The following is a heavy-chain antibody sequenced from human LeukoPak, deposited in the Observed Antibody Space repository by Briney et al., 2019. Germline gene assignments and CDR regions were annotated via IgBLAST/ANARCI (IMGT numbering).Heavy chain of an antibody. CDR3: ARGFSRLIDY. J-gene: IGHJ4*02. Sequence: PSETLSLTCAVYGGSFRGYYWSWIRQPPGKGLEWIGEINHSGSTNYNPSLKSRVTISVDTSKNQFSLKLSSVTAADTAVYYCARGFSRLIDYWGQGTLVTVSS. V-gene: IGHV4-34*01. D-gene: IGHD3-3*01. CDR1: GGSFRGYY. CDR2: INHSGST.